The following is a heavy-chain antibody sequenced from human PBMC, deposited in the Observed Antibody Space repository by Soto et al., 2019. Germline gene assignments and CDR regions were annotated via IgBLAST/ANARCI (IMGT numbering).Heavy chain of an antibody. CDR2: ISSDVVNN. D-gene: IGHD2-15*01. V-gene: IGHV3-30-3*01. J-gene: IGHJ4*02. CDR3: GGGGAWTPEGLGY. Sequence: QVQLVESGGGVVQPGRSLRLSCAASGFTFTNFAMHWVRQAPGKGLEWMAVISSDVVNNYYAESVKGRFTISRDNSKNPRYRQMNSLRTEDTAVYYGGGGGAWTPEGLGYGGQGTLVTVSS. CDR1: GFTFTNFA.